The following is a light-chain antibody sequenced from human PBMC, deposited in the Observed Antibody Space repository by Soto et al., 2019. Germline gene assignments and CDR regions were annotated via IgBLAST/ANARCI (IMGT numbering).Light chain of an antibody. CDR1: QDISNY. Sequence: DIQMSQSPSSLSASVGDRVTITCQASQDISNYLNWYQQKPGKAPKLLIYDASNLETGVPSRFSGSGSGTDFTLAISSLQPEDFATYYCQQSSSTPQTFGGGTKWIS. CDR2: DAS. V-gene: IGKV1-39*01. J-gene: IGKJ4*01. CDR3: QQSSSTPQT.